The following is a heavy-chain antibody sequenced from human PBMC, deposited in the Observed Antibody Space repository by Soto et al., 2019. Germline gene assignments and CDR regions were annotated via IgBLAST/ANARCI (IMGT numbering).Heavy chain of an antibody. CDR2: VNNGGSGT. CDR1: GFTFSNCA. V-gene: IGHV3-23*01. CDR3: AKERLGRGIDY. Sequence: EVLLLDSGGGLVQPGGSLRLSCAASGFTFSNCAMTWVRQTPGKGPEWISTVNNGGSGTYYADSVKGRFTISRDNSKNTLYLQVSSLRAEDTAVYYCAKERLGRGIDYWGQGILVTVSS. D-gene: IGHD3-10*01. J-gene: IGHJ4*02.